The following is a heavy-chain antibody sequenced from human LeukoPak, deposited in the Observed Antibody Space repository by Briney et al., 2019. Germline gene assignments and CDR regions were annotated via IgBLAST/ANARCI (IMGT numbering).Heavy chain of an antibody. V-gene: IGHV3-11*01. CDR3: ARRGDYFDY. CDR1: GFTFSDYY. J-gene: IGHJ4*02. CDR2: ISSSGTTTI. Sequence: GGSLRLSCAASGFTFSDYYMSRIRQAPGKGLEWLSYISSSGTTTIYSADSVKGRFTISRDNAKNSLYLQMNSLRAEDTAVYYCARRGDYFDYWGQGTLVTVSS.